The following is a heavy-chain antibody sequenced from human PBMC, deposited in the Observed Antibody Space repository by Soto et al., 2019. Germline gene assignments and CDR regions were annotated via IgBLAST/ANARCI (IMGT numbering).Heavy chain of an antibody. CDR1: GFTFSSYG. CDR2: ISYDGSNK. CDR3: AKDRSGYFDY. D-gene: IGHD3-10*01. Sequence: GGSLRLSCAASGFTFSSYGMHWVRQAPGKGLEWVAVISYDGSNKYYADSVKGRFTISRDNSKNTLYLQMNSLRAEDTAVYYCAKDRSGYFDYWGQGTLVTVSS. V-gene: IGHV3-30*18. J-gene: IGHJ4*02.